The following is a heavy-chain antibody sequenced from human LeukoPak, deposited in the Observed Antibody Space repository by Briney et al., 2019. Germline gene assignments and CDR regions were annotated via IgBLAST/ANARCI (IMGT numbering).Heavy chain of an antibody. CDR3: ARVHGYVSGAFDY. Sequence: GGSLRLSCAASGFTFNNYWMHWVRQAPGKGLVWVSHINSDGSSTTYADSVKGRFTISRDNAKHTLYLQMNRLRAEDTAVYYCARVHGYVSGAFDYWGQGTLVTVSS. J-gene: IGHJ4*02. V-gene: IGHV3-74*03. CDR2: INSDGSST. CDR1: GFTFNNYW. D-gene: IGHD5-12*01.